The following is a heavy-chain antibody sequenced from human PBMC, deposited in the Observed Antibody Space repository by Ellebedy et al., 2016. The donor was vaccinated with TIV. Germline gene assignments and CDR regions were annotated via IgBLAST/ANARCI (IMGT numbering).Heavy chain of an antibody. CDR2: IYYSGST. CDR1: GGSISSSSYY. D-gene: IGHD5-24*01. J-gene: IGHJ4*02. V-gene: IGHV4-39*01. Sequence: MPSETLSLTCTVSGGSISSSSYYWGWIRQPPGKGLEWIGSIYYSGSTYYNPSLKSRVTISVDTSKNQFSLQLSSVTAADTAVYYCAKLRDGQYYFDYWGQGTLVTVSS. CDR3: AKLRDGQYYFDY.